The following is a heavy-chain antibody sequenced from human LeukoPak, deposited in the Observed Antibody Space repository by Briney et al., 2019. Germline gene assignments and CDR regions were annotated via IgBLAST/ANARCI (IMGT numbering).Heavy chain of an antibody. V-gene: IGHV3-21*01. D-gene: IGHD3-22*01. CDR1: GFTFSSYA. CDR2: ISGHSSYI. J-gene: IGHJ4*02. CDR3: ARAYYDVSSAYYWFYY. Sequence: GGSLRLSCAASGFTFSSYAMSWVRQAPGKGLEWVSSISGHSSYIYYADSMKGRFTISRDNAKNSLYLQMNSLRAEDTAVYYCARAYYDVSSAYYWFYYWGQGTLVTVSS.